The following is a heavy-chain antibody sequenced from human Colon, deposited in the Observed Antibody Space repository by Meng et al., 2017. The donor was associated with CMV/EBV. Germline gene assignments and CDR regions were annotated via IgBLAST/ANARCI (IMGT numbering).Heavy chain of an antibody. CDR1: GFTFSVYG. J-gene: IGHJ4*02. D-gene: IGHD1-1*01. V-gene: IGHV3-48*04. CDR3: ARDQGSWNVLY. CDR2: ISTDQTTI. Sequence: GGSLKISCATSGFTFSVYGMAWVRQAPGKGLEWVSYISTDQTTIYHADSVKGRFTISRDNGGNSLYLQMNNLRAEDTAVYYCARDQGSWNVLYWGQGARVTVSS.